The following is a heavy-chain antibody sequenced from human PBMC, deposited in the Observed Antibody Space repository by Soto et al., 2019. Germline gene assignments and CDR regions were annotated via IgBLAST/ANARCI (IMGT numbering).Heavy chain of an antibody. Sequence: PSETLSPTCTVSGGSISSSSYYWGWMRQPPGKGLEWIGSIYYSGSTYYNPSLKSRVTISVDTSKNQFSLKLSSVTAADTAVYYCARQDIVLMVYANDYWGQGTLVTVS. V-gene: IGHV4-39*01. D-gene: IGHD2-8*01. CDR1: GGSISSSSYY. CDR2: IYYSGST. J-gene: IGHJ4*02. CDR3: ARQDIVLMVYANDY.